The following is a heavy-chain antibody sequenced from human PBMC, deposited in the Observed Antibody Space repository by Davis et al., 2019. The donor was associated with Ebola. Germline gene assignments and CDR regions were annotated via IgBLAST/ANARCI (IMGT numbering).Heavy chain of an antibody. J-gene: IGHJ5*02. V-gene: IGHV4-39*01. Sequence: MPSETLSLTCSVSGGSISSSGYNWGWVRQPPGKGLEWLGSIYYTGSTYYNPSLESRVAISVDTSKNQFSLSLTSVSAADTAVYYCATLDYYDRPNTWGQGTLVTVSS. D-gene: IGHD3-22*01. CDR2: IYYTGST. CDR1: GGSISSSGYN. CDR3: ATLDYYDRPNT.